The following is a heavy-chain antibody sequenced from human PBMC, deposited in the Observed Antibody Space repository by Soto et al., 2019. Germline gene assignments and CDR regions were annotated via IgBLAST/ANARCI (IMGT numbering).Heavy chain of an antibody. CDR1: GGAVSSGSYY. Sequence: SETLSLTCTVSGGAVSSGSYYWSWIGQHPGRGLEWIGYIYYTGNTYYNPSLKSRLAISVATSKNQFSLNLNSVTAADKAVYYCARDPSSDYYKDHWGQGTLVTVSS. V-gene: IGHV4-31*03. CDR3: ARDPSSDYYKDH. J-gene: IGHJ4*02. CDR2: IYYTGNT. D-gene: IGHD3-10*01.